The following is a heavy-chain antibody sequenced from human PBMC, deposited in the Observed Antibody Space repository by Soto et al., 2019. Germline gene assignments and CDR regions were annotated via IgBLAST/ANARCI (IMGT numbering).Heavy chain of an antibody. CDR1: GYSISSGYY. V-gene: IGHV4-38-2*01. CDR3: ARVIVVVGATTFDY. J-gene: IGHJ4*02. D-gene: IGHD1-26*01. Sequence: PSETLSLTCAVSGYSISSGYYWGRIRQPPGKGLEWIGSIYHSGSTYYNPSLKSRVTISVDTSKNQFSLKLSSVTAADTAVYYCARVIVVVGATTFDYWGQGTLVTVSS. CDR2: IYHSGST.